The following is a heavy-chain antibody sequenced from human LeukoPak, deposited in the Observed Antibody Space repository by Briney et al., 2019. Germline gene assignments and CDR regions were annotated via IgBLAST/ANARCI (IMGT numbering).Heavy chain of an antibody. CDR2: IKQDGSEK. V-gene: IGHV3-7*01. J-gene: IGHJ6*03. Sequence: GGSLRLSCAASGFTFSSYWMSWVRQAPGKGLEWVANIKQDGSEKYYVDSVKGRFTISRDNAKNSLYLQMNSLRAEDTAVYYCARDQSRGNYLRYYYMDVWGKGTTVTVSS. CDR1: GFTFSSYW. CDR3: ARDQSRGNYLRYYYMDV. D-gene: IGHD4-11*01.